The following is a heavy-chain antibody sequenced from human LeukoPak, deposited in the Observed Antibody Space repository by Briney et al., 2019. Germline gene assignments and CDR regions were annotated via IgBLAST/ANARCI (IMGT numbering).Heavy chain of an antibody. Sequence: GASVKVSCKASGYTFTGYYMHWVRQAPGQGLEWMGRINPNSGGTNYAQKFQGRVTMTRDTSISTAYMELSSLRSEDTAVYYCASYHYYDSSGYYPLDYWGQGTLVTVSS. J-gene: IGHJ4*02. CDR2: INPNSGGT. CDR3: ASYHYYDSSGYYPLDY. CDR1: GYTFTGYY. V-gene: IGHV1-2*06. D-gene: IGHD3-22*01.